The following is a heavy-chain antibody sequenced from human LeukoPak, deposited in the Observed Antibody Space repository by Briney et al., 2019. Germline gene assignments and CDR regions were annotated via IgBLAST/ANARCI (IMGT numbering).Heavy chain of an antibody. D-gene: IGHD5-18*01. CDR1: GGSFSGYY. CDR2: INHSGST. J-gene: IGHJ4*02. CDR3: ARGRRGYSYGQYYFDY. V-gene: IGHV4-34*01. Sequence: SETLSLTCAVYGGSFSGYYWSWIRQPPGKGLEWIGEINHSGSTNYNPSLKSRVTISVDTSKNQFSLKLSSVTAADTAVYYCARGRRGYSYGQYYFDYWGQGTLVTVSS.